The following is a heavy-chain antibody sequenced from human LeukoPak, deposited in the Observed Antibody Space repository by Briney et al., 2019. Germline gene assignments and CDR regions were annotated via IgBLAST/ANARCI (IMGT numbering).Heavy chain of an antibody. CDR3: AKSWWLAVHSFDC. CDR1: GFTFGSYG. Sequence: PAGTLRLSCAASGFTFGSYGMSWVRQAPGQGLEWVSAISGGGSSTSYADSVKGRFTISRDNSKNTLYLQMYSLRAEDTAVYYCAKSWWLAVHSFDCWGLGTLVTVSS. CDR2: ISGGGSST. J-gene: IGHJ4*02. D-gene: IGHD6-19*01. V-gene: IGHV3-23*01.